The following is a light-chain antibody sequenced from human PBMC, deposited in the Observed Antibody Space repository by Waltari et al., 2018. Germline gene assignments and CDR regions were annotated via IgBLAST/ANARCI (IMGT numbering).Light chain of an antibody. J-gene: IGLJ3*02. CDR2: EVS. CDR3: CSHTGIDTWV. Sequence: QAALPQPASVSGSLGQSLTISCPGTEPAFGVDVSVSWYQQFPAEAPRLIIYEVSNRPSRISSRFYGSKSANTASLTISGLQPDDEADYFCCSHTGIDTWVFGGGTTLTVL. V-gene: IGLV2-14*01. CDR1: EPAFGVDVS.